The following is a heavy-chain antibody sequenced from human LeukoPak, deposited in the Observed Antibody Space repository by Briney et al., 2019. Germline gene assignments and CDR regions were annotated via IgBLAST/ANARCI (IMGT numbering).Heavy chain of an antibody. CDR3: ARVTGIVGANYYFDY. CDR2: IYTSGST. V-gene: IGHV4-61*02. D-gene: IGHD1-26*01. Sequence: PSETLSLTCTVSGGSISSGNYYWSWIRQPAGKGLERIGRIYTSGSTNYNPSLKSRVTISVDTSKNQFSLKLSSVTAADTAVYYCARVTGIVGANYYFDYWGQGTLVTVSS. J-gene: IGHJ4*02. CDR1: GGSISSGNYY.